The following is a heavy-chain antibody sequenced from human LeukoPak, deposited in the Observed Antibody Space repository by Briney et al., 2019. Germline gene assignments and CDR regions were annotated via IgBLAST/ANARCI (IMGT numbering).Heavy chain of an antibody. CDR2: IYYSGST. J-gene: IGHJ5*02. CDR1: GGSISSYY. CDR3: ARQAYTDFWNAFPFDP. V-gene: IGHV4-59*08. D-gene: IGHD3-3*01. Sequence: SETLSLTCTVSGGSISSYYWSWIRQPPGKGLEWIGYIYYSGSTNYNPSLKSRVTISVDTSKNQFSLKLSPVTAADTAMYYCARQAYTDFWNAFPFDPWGQGTLVTVSS.